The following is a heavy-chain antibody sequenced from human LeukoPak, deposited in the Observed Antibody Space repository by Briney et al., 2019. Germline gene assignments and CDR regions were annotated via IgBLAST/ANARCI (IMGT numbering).Heavy chain of an antibody. Sequence: GGSLRLSCAASRFTFRDYTMNWVRQAPGKGLEWVSAISKSGTYIKYADSVKGRFTVSRDNAKNSLLLQMNSLRVEETAVYFCAREVLIVVEPAANTIDYWGQGTRVTVSS. CDR2: ISKSGTYI. D-gene: IGHD2-15*01. J-gene: IGHJ4*02. V-gene: IGHV3-21*01. CDR3: AREVLIVVEPAANTIDY. CDR1: RFTFRDYT.